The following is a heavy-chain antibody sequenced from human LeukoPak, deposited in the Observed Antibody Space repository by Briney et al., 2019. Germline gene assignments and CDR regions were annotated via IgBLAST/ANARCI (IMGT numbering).Heavy chain of an antibody. CDR3: ARGGGYSSSPRGFDY. CDR2: IYYSGST. D-gene: IGHD6-6*01. Sequence: SETLSLTCTVSGGSISSGDYYWGWIRQPPGKGLEWIGYIYYSGSTYYNPSLKSRVTISVDTSKNQFSLKLSSVTAADTAVYYCARGGGYSSSPRGFDYWGQGTLVTVSS. J-gene: IGHJ4*02. V-gene: IGHV4-30-4*01. CDR1: GGSISSGDYY.